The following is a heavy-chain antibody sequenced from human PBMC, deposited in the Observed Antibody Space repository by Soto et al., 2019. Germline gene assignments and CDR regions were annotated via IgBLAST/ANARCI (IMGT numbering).Heavy chain of an antibody. CDR2: ISAYNGNT. D-gene: IGHD3-16*01. CDR3: ARVPMITFGGVIVSKGTFDY. CDR1: GYTFTSYG. J-gene: IGHJ4*02. Sequence: ASVKVSCKASGYTFTSYGISWVRQAPGQGLEWMGWISAYNGNTNYAQKLQGSVTMTTDTSTSTAYVELRSLRSDDTAVYYCARVPMITFGGVIVSKGTFDYWGQGTMVTVYS. V-gene: IGHV1-18*01.